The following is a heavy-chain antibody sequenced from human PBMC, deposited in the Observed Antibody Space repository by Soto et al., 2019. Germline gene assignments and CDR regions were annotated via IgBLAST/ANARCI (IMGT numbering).Heavy chain of an antibody. CDR2: IGKTRTVF. Sequence: GGSLRLSCAASGFTFRGSSLSWVRQAPGKGLEWLSYIGKTRTVFDYAESVRGRFTISRDDATNSLFLQMNRLRVDDSAVYYCARDVNWVFDLWSQGTLVTVSS. CDR3: ARDVNWVFDL. J-gene: IGHJ4*02. D-gene: IGHD7-27*01. CDR1: GFTFRGSS. V-gene: IGHV3-48*01.